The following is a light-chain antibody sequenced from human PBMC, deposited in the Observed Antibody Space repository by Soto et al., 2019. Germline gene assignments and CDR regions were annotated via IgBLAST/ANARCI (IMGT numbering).Light chain of an antibody. J-gene: IGLJ1*01. CDR2: EAT. CDR3: CSYAGSNTYV. Sequence: QSALTQPASVSGSPGQSITISCTGTSSDIGSSNLVSWYQDHPGKAPKLIIYEATQRPSGISYRFSGSKSGNTASLTISGLQAKDEADYYCCSYAGSNTYVFGTGTKVT. CDR1: SSDIGSSNL. V-gene: IGLV2-23*01.